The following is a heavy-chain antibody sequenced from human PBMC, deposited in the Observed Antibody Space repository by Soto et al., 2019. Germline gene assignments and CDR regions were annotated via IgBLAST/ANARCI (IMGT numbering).Heavy chain of an antibody. CDR3: ARVAEMGTVTKGYYYYMDV. V-gene: IGHV1-69*04. D-gene: IGHD4-17*01. J-gene: IGHJ6*03. Sequence: QVQLVQSGAEVKKPGSSVKVSCKASGDTFSNHTISWVRQAPGQGLEWMGRIIPIFGVANYAQKFQARATITADKSTSTAYMELSSLRSADTAVYYCARVAEMGTVTKGYYYYMDVWGTGTTVTVSS. CDR1: GDTFSNHT. CDR2: IIPIFGVA.